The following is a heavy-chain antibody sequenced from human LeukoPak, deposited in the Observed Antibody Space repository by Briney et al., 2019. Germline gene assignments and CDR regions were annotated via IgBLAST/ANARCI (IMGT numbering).Heavy chain of an antibody. CDR3: ARMYYYGSGSYYKLPYYYYYYMDV. CDR2: IIPIFGTA. V-gene: IGHV1-69*13. CDR1: GGTFSSYA. J-gene: IGHJ6*03. Sequence: SVKVSCKASGGTFSSYAISWVRQAPGQGLEWMGGIIPIFGTANYAQKFQGRVTITADESTSTAYMELSSLRSEDTAVYYCARMYYYGSGSYYKLPYYYYYYMDVWGKGTTVTVSS. D-gene: IGHD3-10*01.